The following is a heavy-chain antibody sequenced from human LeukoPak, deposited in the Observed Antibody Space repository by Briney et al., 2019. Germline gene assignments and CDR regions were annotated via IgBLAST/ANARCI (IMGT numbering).Heavy chain of an antibody. CDR1: GFTFTNNW. Sequence: GGSLRLSCAASGFTFTNNWMSWVRQAPGKGLEWVANIKSDGSEKYYVGSVEGRFTISRDNARNIVSLQMDSLRGEDTAVYYCVRALGSPTADHWGQGTLVTVPS. CDR3: VRALGSPTADH. D-gene: IGHD3-16*01. CDR2: IKSDGSEK. V-gene: IGHV3-7*01. J-gene: IGHJ4*02.